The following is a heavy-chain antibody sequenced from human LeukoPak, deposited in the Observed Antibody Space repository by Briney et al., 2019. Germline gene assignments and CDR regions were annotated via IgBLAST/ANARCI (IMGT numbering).Heavy chain of an antibody. Sequence: ASVKASCKASGYTFTSYDINWVRQATGQGLEWMGWMNPNSGNTGYAQKFQGRVTMTRNTSISTAYMELSSLRSEDTAVYYCARTPSATAYYYYYYYMDVWGKGTTVTISS. J-gene: IGHJ6*03. CDR2: MNPNSGNT. CDR3: ARTPSATAYYYYYYYMDV. V-gene: IGHV1-8*01. CDR1: GYTFTSYD. D-gene: IGHD2-15*01.